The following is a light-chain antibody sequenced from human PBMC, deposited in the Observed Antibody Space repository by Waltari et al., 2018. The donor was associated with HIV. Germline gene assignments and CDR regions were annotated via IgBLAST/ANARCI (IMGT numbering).Light chain of an antibody. CDR1: PYDLGATY. Sequence: QSALTQPPSVSGAPGQKVTISCSGGPYDLGATYAYWYQPPPGQAPKLLISTGGLRPSSGPSRSSASRSDTAASVVINGLRSEDEGEELCAVWQDNLSAVFGGGTKVTVL. V-gene: IGLV1-47*01. CDR3: AVWQDNLSAV. J-gene: IGLJ2*01. CDR2: TGG.